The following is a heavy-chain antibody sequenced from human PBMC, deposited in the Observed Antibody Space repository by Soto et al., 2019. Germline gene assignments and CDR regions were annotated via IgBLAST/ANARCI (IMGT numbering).Heavy chain of an antibody. J-gene: IGHJ6*02. CDR1: GFTFSSYG. D-gene: IGHD6-13*01. V-gene: IGHV3-30*18. CDR2: ISYDGSNK. Sequence: GGSLRLSCAASGFTFSSYGMHWVRQAPGKGLEWVAVISYDGSNKYYADSVKGRFTISRDNSKNTLYLQMNSLRAEDTAVYYCAKEDRAGVAAGPHYYYYYGMDVWGQGTTVPVSS. CDR3: AKEDRAGVAAGPHYYYYYGMDV.